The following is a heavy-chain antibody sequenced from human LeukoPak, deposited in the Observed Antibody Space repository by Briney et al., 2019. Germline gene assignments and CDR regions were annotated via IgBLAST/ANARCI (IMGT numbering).Heavy chain of an antibody. CDR1: GGSFSGYY. J-gene: IGHJ3*02. D-gene: IGHD3-10*01. CDR3: ARRGNFLRAYYYGSGSYTYDAFDI. Sequence: PSETLSLTCAVYGGSFSGYYWSWIRQPPGKGLEWIGEINHSGSTNYNPSLKSRVTISVDTSKNQFSLKLSSVTAADTAVYYCARRGNFLRAYYYGSGSYTYDAFDIWGQGTMVTVSS. CDR2: INHSGST. V-gene: IGHV4-34*01.